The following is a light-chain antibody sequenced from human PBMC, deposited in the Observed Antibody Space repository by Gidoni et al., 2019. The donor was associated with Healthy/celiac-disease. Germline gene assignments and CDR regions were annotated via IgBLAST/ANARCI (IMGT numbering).Light chain of an antibody. J-gene: IGLJ1*01. Sequence: QSALTQPASVSGSTGQSITLSCTGTSSDVCGYNYVSWYQQHPGKAPKLSIHDVSNRPSGVSNRFSGSKSGNTASLTISGLQAEDEADYYCSSYTSSSTLYVFGTGTKVTVL. V-gene: IGLV2-14*03. CDR3: SSYTSSSTLYV. CDR1: SSDVCGYNY. CDR2: DVS.